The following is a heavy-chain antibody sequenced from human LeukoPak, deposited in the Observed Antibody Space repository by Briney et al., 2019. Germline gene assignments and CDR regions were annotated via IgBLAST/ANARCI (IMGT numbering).Heavy chain of an antibody. CDR2: IYYSGST. J-gene: IGHJ3*02. CDR1: GGSISSSSYY. V-gene: IGHV4-39*07. D-gene: IGHD4-17*01. CDR3: ARKSGDHDAFDI. Sequence: SETLSLTCTVSGGSISSSSYYWGWIRQPPGKGLEWIGSIYYSGSTYYNPSLKRRVTISVDTSKNQFSLKLSSVTAADTAVYYRARKSGDHDAFDIWGQGTMVTVSS.